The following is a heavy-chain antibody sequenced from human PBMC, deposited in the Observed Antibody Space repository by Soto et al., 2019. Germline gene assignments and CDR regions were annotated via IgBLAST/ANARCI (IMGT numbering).Heavy chain of an antibody. J-gene: IGHJ4*02. D-gene: IGHD6-19*01. Sequence: QVQLVESGGGVVQPGRSLRLSCAASGFTFSSYAMHWVRHAPGKGLEWVAVISYDGSNKYYADSVKGRFTISRDNSKNTLYLQMNSLRAEDTAVYYCASLITVAADYWGQGTLVTVSS. CDR1: GFTFSSYA. V-gene: IGHV3-30-3*01. CDR3: ASLITVAADY. CDR2: ISYDGSNK.